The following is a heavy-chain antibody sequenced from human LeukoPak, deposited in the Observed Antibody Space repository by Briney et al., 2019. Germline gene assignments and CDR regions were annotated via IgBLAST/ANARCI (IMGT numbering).Heavy chain of an antibody. D-gene: IGHD6-19*01. CDR3: AKTTTGYSSGRYPGWPVDC. CDR1: GFTFNSYA. V-gene: IGHV3-23*01. CDR2: ISGSCGGT. J-gene: IGHJ4*02. Sequence: GGSLRLSCGASGFTFNSYAVSWVRQAPGKGLEWVSAISGSCGGTFYADSVKGRFTISRDNSKNTVYLQMNSLRTEDTAVYYCAKTTTGYSSGRYPGWPVDCWGQGTLVTVSS.